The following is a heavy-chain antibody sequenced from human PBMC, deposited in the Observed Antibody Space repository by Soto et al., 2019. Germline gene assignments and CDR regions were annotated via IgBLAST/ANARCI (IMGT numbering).Heavy chain of an antibody. CDR3: ARDLTGGEGYCWFDP. D-gene: IGHD2-15*01. J-gene: IGHJ5*02. CDR1: GGTFSSYA. CDR2: IIPLFGTA. Sequence: QVQLVQSGAEVKKPGSSVKVSCKASGGTFSSYAISWVRQSHGQGLEWMGGIIPLFGTANYAQKFQGRVTITADESTSTAYMELSSLRSEDTAVYYCARDLTGGEGYCWFDPWGQGTLVTVSS. V-gene: IGHV1-69*01.